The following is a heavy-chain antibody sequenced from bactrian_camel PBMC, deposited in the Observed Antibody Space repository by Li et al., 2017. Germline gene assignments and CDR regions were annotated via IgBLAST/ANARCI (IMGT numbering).Heavy chain of an antibody. CDR3: AVTIRCSHRTDDYGFEY. CDR1: GFTSNRCG. J-gene: IGHJ4*01. CDR2: ISTDGAA. D-gene: IGHD5*01. V-gene: IGHV3S1*01. Sequence: VQLVESGGGSVQAGGSLRLSCAVPGFTSNRCGMYWYRQAAGKQREWVSSISTDGAAVYADSVQGRFTIAKDSPKNTLVLEMKDLKAEDTAMYYCAVTIRCSHRTDDYGFEYWDKGTQVTVS.